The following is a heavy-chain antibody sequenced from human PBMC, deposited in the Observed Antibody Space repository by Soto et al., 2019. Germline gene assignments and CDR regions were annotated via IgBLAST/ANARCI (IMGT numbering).Heavy chain of an antibody. D-gene: IGHD6-19*01. J-gene: IGHJ6*02. CDR1: GGTFSSYT. V-gene: IGHV1-69*02. CDR3: ARGCRSSGWYSYYYGMDV. Sequence: QVQLVQSGAEVKKPGSSVKVSCKASGGTFSSYTISWVRQAPGQGLEWMGRIIPILGIANYAQKFQGRVTITADKSTSTAYKELSSLRSEDTAVYYCARGCRSSGWYSYYYGMDVWGQGTTVTVSS. CDR2: IIPILGIA.